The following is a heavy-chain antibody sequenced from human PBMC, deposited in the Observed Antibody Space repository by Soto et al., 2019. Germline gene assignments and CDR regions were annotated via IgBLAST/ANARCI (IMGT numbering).Heavy chain of an antibody. D-gene: IGHD3-22*01. CDR3: ARGGGLLDYYDSSGYYDAFDI. Sequence: LRLSCAASGFTFGSYEMNWVRQAPGKGLEWVSYISSSGSTIYYADSVKGRFTISRDNAKNSLYLQMNSLRAEDTAVYYRARGGGLLDYYDSSGYYDAFDIWGQGAMVTVSS. CDR2: ISSSGSTI. V-gene: IGHV3-48*03. J-gene: IGHJ3*02. CDR1: GFTFGSYE.